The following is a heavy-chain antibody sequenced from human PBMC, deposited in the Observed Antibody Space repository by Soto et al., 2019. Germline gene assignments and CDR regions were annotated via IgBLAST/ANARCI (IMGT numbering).Heavy chain of an antibody. CDR1: GGSINTYY. Sequence: SETLSLTCTVSGGSINTYYWSWIRQPPGKGLEWIGYIYYSGSTTYNPSLESRVTISVDTSKSQFSLWLNSVTTADTAVYYCAREFAPSDSYFYYVDVWGTGTTVTVSS. CDR3: AREFAPSDSYFYYVDV. CDR2: IYYSGST. V-gene: IGHV4-59*01. J-gene: IGHJ6*03.